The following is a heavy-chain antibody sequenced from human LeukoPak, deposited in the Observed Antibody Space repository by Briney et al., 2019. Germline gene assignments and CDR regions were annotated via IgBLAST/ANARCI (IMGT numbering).Heavy chain of an antibody. Sequence: GGSLRLSCGGSGFPFSSYCMNWVRQAPGKGLEWVSFIRYSGTTVYDAASLKGRFPISRDNATNTVYLQMDSLRDEDTAVYYCATAAMTSALYAFDVWGQGTMVTVSS. J-gene: IGHJ3*01. CDR2: IRYSGTTV. V-gene: IGHV3-48*02. D-gene: IGHD4-17*01. CDR1: GFPFSSYC. CDR3: ATAAMTSALYAFDV.